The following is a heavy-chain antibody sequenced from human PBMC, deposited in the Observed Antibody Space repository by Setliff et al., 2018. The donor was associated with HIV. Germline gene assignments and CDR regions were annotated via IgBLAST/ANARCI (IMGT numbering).Heavy chain of an antibody. CDR2: IYKGGST. D-gene: IGHD3-10*01. J-gene: IGHJ2*01. V-gene: IGHV4-28*01. Sequence: SETLSLTCVVSGYSISSSYWWGWIRQPPGKGLEWIGWIGYIYKGGSTYYNPSLKSRVTMSEDTSKNQFSLKLRSVTAVDTAVYYCARSALWFGESDWYFDLWGRGTLVTVSS. CDR3: ARSALWFGESDWYFDL. CDR1: GYSISSSYW.